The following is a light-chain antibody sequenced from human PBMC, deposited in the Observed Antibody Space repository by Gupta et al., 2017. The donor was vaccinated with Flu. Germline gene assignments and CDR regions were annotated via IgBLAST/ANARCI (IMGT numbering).Light chain of an antibody. V-gene: IGKV2-28*01. J-gene: IGKJ1*01. CDR1: QSLLHSNGYNY. CDR3: MQALQTPTT. CDR2: LGS. Sequence: VTPGEPASISCRSSQSLLHSNGYNYLDWYLQKPGQSPQLLIYLGSNRASGAPDRFSGSGSGTDFTLKISRVEAEDVGVYYCMQALQTPTTFGQGTKVEIK.